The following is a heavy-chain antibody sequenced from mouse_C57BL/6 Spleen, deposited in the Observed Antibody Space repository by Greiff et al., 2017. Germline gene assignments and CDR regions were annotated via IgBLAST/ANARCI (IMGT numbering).Heavy chain of an antibody. CDR1: GYTFTSYW. V-gene: IGHV1-64*01. Sequence: VQLQQPGAELVKPGASVKLSCKASGYTFTSYWMHWVKQRPGQGLEWIGMIHPNSGSTNYNEKFKSKASLTVDKSSSTAYMQLSSLTSEDSAVYYCARSGYDYEGNWYFDVWGTGTTVTVSS. CDR2: IHPNSGST. J-gene: IGHJ1*03. D-gene: IGHD2-4*01. CDR3: ARSGYDYEGNWYFDV.